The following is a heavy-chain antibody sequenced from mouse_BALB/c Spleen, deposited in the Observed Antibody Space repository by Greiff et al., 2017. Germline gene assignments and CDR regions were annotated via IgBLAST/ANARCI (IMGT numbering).Heavy chain of an antibody. Sequence: QVQLQQSGAELMKPGASVKISCKATGYTFSSYWIEWVKQRPGHGLEWIGEILPGSGSTNYNEKFKGKATFTADTSSNTAYMQLSSLTSEDSAVYYCACYYGSSPFAYWGQGTLVTVSA. CDR3: ACYYGSSPFAY. CDR1: GYTFSSYW. CDR2: ILPGSGST. J-gene: IGHJ3*01. V-gene: IGHV1-9*01. D-gene: IGHD1-1*01.